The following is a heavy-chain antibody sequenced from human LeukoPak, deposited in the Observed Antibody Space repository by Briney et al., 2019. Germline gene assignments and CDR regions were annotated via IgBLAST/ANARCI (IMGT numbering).Heavy chain of an antibody. CDR2: ISSSSSTI. Sequence: GGSLRLSCAASGFTFSSYSMNWVRQAAGKGLEWVSYISSSSSTIYYADSVKGRFTISRDNAKNSLYLQMNSLRAEDTAVYYCARDRFGVIDKGVFDYWGQGTLVTVSS. CDR3: ARDRFGVIDKGVFDY. CDR1: GFTFSSYS. V-gene: IGHV3-48*04. J-gene: IGHJ4*02. D-gene: IGHD3-16*02.